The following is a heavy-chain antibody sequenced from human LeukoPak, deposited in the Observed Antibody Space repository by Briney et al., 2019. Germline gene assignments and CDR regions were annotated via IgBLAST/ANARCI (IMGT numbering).Heavy chain of an antibody. V-gene: IGHV1-69*13. J-gene: IGHJ3*02. CDR1: GGTFSSYA. Sequence: GASVKVSCKASGGTFSSYAISWVRQAPGQGLEWMGGIIPIFGTANYAQKFQGRVTITADESTSTAYMELSSLRSEDTVVYYCARDQGSSGYYSDDDDAFDIWGQGTMVTVSS. CDR2: IIPIFGTA. D-gene: IGHD3-22*01. CDR3: ARDQGSSGYYSDDDDAFDI.